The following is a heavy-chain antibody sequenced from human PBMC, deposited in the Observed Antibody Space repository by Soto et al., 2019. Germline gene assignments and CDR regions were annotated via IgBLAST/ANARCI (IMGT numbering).Heavy chain of an antibody. V-gene: IGHV3-23*01. D-gene: IGHD3-16*01. J-gene: IGHJ4*02. CDR3: ARDQTYYDYIW. CDR1: GFAFSSYA. CDR2: ISGSGGST. Sequence: SGGSLRLSCAASGFAFSSYAMSWVRQAPGRGLEWVSGISGSGGSTYYADSVKGRFTISRDNSKNTLYLQMNSLRAEDTAVYYCARDQTYYDYIWWGQGTLVTVSS.